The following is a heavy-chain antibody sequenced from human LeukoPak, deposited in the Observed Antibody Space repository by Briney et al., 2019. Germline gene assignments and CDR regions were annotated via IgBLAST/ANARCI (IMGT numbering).Heavy chain of an antibody. CDR2: INHSGST. V-gene: IGHV4-34*01. CDR3: ARGPKPSYDFWSGYYSYFDY. Sequence: SETLSLTCAVYGGSFSGYYWSWIRQPPGKGLEWIGEINHSGSTNYNSSLKSRVTISVDTSKNQFSLKLSSVTAADTAVYYCARGPKPSYDFWSGYYSYFDYWGQGTLVTVSS. J-gene: IGHJ4*02. CDR1: GGSFSGYY. D-gene: IGHD3-3*01.